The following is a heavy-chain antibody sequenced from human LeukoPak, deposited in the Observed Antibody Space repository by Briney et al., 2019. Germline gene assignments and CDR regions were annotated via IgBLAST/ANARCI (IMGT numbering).Heavy chain of an antibody. J-gene: IGHJ4*02. CDR2: IYPGDTDT. CDR3: ARQDPSSGYRNDY. D-gene: IGHD3-22*01. CDR1: GYSFTSYW. Sequence: GESLKISCKGSGYSFTSYWIGWVRQMPGKGLEWMGIIYPGDTDTRYSPSFQGQVTISADKLISTAHLQRSSLNASDTAMYYCARQDPSSGYRNDYWGQGTLVTVSS. V-gene: IGHV5-51*01.